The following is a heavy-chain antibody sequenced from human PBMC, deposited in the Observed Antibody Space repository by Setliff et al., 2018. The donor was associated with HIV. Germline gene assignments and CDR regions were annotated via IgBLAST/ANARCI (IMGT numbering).Heavy chain of an antibody. V-gene: IGHV3-23*01. D-gene: IGHD3-9*01. CDR3: AKDHAGGGYHDILPPS. CDR2: VSGSGATT. Sequence: GESLKISCVASGFTFGNSAVSWIRQAPGKGLQWVSAVSGSGATTYYAASVKGRFTISRDNLKSMVYLQMNSLRAEDTAIYYCAKDHAGGGYHDILPPSWGQGTMVTV. CDR1: GFTFGNSA. J-gene: IGHJ3*01.